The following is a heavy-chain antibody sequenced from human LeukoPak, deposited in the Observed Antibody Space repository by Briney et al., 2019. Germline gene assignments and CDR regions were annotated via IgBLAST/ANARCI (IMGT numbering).Heavy chain of an antibody. D-gene: IGHD3-10*01. Sequence: GRSLRLSCAASGFTFSSYGMHWVRQAPGKGLEWVAVIWYDGSNKYYADSVKGRFTISRDNPKNTLYLQMNSLRAEDTAVYYCARAHYYGSGSYYQYFQHWGQGTLVTVSS. V-gene: IGHV3-33*01. CDR3: ARAHYYGSGSYYQYFQH. CDR1: GFTFSSYG. CDR2: IWYDGSNK. J-gene: IGHJ1*01.